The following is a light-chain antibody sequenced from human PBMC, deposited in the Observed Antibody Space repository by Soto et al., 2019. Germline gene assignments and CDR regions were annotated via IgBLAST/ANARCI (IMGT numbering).Light chain of an antibody. CDR3: QQSNAYPRT. J-gene: IGKJ4*01. Sequence: DIQMTQSPSTLSASVGDRVTITCRASQSISTWLAWYQQKPGKAPKLLIYKASSLEGGVPSRFSGSGSGTEFNITISSLQPDDFATYYCQQSNAYPRTFGGGTTVEIK. V-gene: IGKV1-5*03. CDR1: QSISTW. CDR2: KAS.